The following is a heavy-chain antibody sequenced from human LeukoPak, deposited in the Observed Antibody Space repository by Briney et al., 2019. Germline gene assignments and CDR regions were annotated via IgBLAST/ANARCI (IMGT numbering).Heavy chain of an antibody. D-gene: IGHD4-17*01. V-gene: IGHV3-7*01. Sequence: GGSLSLSCEASGFTFSDHWMTWVRQAPGKGLEWVANIKQGGSQKYYVDSVKGRFTISRDDVKSTLFLQMNNLRAEDSALYYCARGPNFGDYVDFLDSWGQGTLVTVYS. CDR1: GFTFSDHW. J-gene: IGHJ4*02. CDR2: IKQGGSQK. CDR3: ARGPNFGDYVDFLDS.